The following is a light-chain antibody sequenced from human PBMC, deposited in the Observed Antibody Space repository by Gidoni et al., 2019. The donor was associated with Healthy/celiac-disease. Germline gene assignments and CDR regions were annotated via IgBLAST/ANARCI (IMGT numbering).Light chain of an antibody. CDR2: AAS. CDR1: QGIRND. V-gene: IGKV1-6*01. CDR3: LQDYNYPWT. Sequence: AIQMTQSPSSLSASVGDRVTITCRASQGIRNDLGWYQQQPGKAPKLLIYAASSLQSGVPSRFSGSASGTDFTLTISSLQPEDFATYYCLQDYNYPWTFGQGTKVEIK. J-gene: IGKJ1*01.